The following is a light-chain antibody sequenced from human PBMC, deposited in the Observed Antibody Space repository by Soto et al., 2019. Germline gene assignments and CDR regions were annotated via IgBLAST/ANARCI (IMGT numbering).Light chain of an antibody. J-gene: IGKJ2*01. V-gene: IGKV3-11*01. Sequence: EIVLTQSPATLSLSPGERATLSCRASQSVSNYLAWYQQKPGQAPRLLIYDASNRATGIPARFSGSGSGTDFTLTISSPEPEDFAVYYCQQRSNWPRFTFGQGTKVEIK. CDR3: QQRSNWPRFT. CDR1: QSVSNY. CDR2: DAS.